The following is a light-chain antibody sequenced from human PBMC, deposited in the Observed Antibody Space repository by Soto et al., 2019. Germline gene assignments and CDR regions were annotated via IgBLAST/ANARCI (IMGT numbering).Light chain of an antibody. CDR3: SSFEASNNLL. CDR1: SSDVGGYNY. V-gene: IGLV2-8*01. J-gene: IGLJ2*01. CDR2: EVS. Sequence: QSVLTQPPSASGSPGQSVTISCTGTSSDVGGYNYVSWYQQNPCKAPKLMIYEVSKRTSGVPDRFSGSKSGNTASLTVSGLQVEDKADYYCSSFEASNNLLFGGGTKLTVL.